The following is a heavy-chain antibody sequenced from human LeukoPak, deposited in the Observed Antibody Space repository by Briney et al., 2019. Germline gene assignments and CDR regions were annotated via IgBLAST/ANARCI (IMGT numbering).Heavy chain of an antibody. CDR1: GGSVSSSSYY. D-gene: IGHD2-2*01. J-gene: IGHJ5*02. CDR3: ARHEVGYCSSPSCYGGNWLDP. V-gene: IGHV4-39*01. CDR2: VYFSGTT. Sequence: SETLSLTCTVPGGSVSSSSYYWGWIRQPLGKGLEWIGSVYFSGTTYYNPSLKSRVTISVDTSKNQFSLKLNSVTAADTAVYYCARHEVGYCSSPSCYGGNWLDPWGQGTLVTVSS.